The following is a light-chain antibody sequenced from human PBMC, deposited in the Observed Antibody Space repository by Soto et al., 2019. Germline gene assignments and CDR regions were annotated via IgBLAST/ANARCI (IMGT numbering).Light chain of an antibody. CDR1: QSVSSN. V-gene: IGKV3-15*01. Sequence: EIVLTQSPATLSLSPGERATLSCRASQSVSSNLAWYQQKHGQAPRLLIYGASTRATGMPARFSGSGSGTEFTLTISSLQSEDFAVYYCQQYDNWPPITFGQGTRLEIK. CDR3: QQYDNWPPIT. CDR2: GAS. J-gene: IGKJ5*01.